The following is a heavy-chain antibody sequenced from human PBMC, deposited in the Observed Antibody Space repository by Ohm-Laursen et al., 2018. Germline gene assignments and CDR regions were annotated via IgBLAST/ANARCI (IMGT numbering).Heavy chain of an antibody. Sequence: RSLRLSCAASGLTFDDYAMHWVRQAPGKGLEWVSGITWNSGSIGYADSVKGRFTISRDNAKNSLYLQMNSLRGEDTAFYYCAKDIGQLERRAFDYWGQGTLVTVSS. J-gene: IGHJ4*02. CDR1: GLTFDDYA. CDR3: AKDIGQLERRAFDY. V-gene: IGHV3-9*01. D-gene: IGHD1-1*01. CDR2: ITWNSGSI.